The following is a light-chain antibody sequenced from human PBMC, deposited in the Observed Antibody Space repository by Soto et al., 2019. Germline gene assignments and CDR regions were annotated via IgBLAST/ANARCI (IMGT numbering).Light chain of an antibody. Sequence: SYELTQPPSLSLAPGQTATITCGGNNIRSKSVHWYQHKPGQAPVLVVYDDSDRPSGIPERFSGSNSGNTAALTISRVEAGDEADYYCQVWDGSSDHEEWVFGGGTKLTV. CDR1: NIRSKS. J-gene: IGLJ3*02. CDR2: DDS. CDR3: QVWDGSSDHEEWV. V-gene: IGLV3-21*02.